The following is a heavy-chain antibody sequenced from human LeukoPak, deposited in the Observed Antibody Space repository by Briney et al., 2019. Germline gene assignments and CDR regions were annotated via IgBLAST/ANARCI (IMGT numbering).Heavy chain of an antibody. J-gene: IGHJ4*02. CDR3: ARDKGSYYFDY. D-gene: IGHD1-26*01. V-gene: IGHV4-34*01. CDR1: GGSFSGYY. CDR2: INHSGST. Sequence: SETLSLTCAVYGGSFSGYYWSWIRQPPGKGLEWIGEINHSGSTNYNPSLKSRVTISVDTSKNQFSLKLSSVTAADTAVYYCARDKGSYYFDYWGQGTLVTVSS.